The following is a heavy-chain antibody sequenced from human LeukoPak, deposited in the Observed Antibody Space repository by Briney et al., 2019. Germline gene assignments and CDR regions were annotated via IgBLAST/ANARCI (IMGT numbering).Heavy chain of an antibody. CDR1: GFTFSSYS. V-gene: IGHV3-21*01. CDR3: TIHMYDGYEGSSDTTMTRSL. D-gene: IGHD5-18*01. Sequence: PRGSLRLSCAASGFTFSSYSMNWVRQAPGKGLEWVSSISPPSTYIYYADSVKGRFTISRDNAKNSLYLQMNSLRAEDTAMYYCTIHMYDGYEGSSDTTMTRSLWGQGTLVTVSS. J-gene: IGHJ4*02. CDR2: ISPPSTYI.